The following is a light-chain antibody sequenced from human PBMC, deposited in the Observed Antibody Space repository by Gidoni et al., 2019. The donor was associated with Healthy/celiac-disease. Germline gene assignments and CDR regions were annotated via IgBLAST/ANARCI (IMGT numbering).Light chain of an antibody. Sequence: QSALTQPASVSGSPGQSITISCTGTSSDVGSYNYVPWYQQHPGKAPKLMIYGVSNRPSGVSNRFSGSKSGNTASLTISGLQAEDEADYYCSSYTSSSTLVVFGGGTKLTVL. J-gene: IGLJ2*01. CDR2: GVS. V-gene: IGLV2-14*03. CDR1: SSDVGSYNY. CDR3: SSYTSSSTLVV.